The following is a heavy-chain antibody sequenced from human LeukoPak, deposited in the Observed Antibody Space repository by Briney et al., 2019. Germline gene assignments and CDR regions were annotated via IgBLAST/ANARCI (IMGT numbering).Heavy chain of an antibody. D-gene: IGHD4-17*01. J-gene: IGHJ4*03. V-gene: IGHV3-21*01. CDR2: ISSSGSYI. Sequence: VGQAPGKGQDWVSSISSSGSYIYYADSLKGPFTISRDNAKNSLYLQMNSLRVEDTAVYYCARDRGERDYGDLYFEFWGQGTAVIVSS. CDR3: ARDRGERDYGDLYFEF.